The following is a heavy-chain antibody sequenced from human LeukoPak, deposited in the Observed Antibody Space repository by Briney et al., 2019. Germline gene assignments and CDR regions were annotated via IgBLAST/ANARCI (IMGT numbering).Heavy chain of an antibody. CDR1: GGTFSSFA. CDR3: ARAHVVVLGAALGGMDV. Sequence: PVKVSCKASGGTFSSFAISWVRQAPGQGLEWMGGFIPIFGSTKYAQKFQGRVSITADESTSTAYMELSSLRSDDTAVYYCARAHVVVLGAALGGMDVWGQGTTVTVSS. CDR2: FIPIFGST. J-gene: IGHJ6*02. D-gene: IGHD2-15*01. V-gene: IGHV1-69*13.